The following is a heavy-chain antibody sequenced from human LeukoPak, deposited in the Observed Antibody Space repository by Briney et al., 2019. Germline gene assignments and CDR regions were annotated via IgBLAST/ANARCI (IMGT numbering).Heavy chain of an antibody. D-gene: IGHD2/OR15-2a*01. CDR2: IYTTGNT. V-gene: IGHV4-61*02. Sequence: PSETLSLTCTESGGSISSDDYYWNWIRQPAERGLEWFGRIYTTGNTMYNPSLESRVSMSIDTSKNQVSLKVKSVTAADTAVYYCARGGTLFTFFDSWGQGTLVTVPS. CDR1: GGSISSDDYY. CDR3: ARGGTLFTFFDS. J-gene: IGHJ4*02.